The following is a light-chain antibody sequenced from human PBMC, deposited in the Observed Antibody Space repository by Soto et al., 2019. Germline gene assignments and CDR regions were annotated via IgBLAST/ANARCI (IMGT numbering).Light chain of an antibody. CDR1: SSDIGSNNY. Sequence: QSALTQPASVSGSPGQSITISCTGTSSDIGSNNYVSWFQQRPGKAPTLIIYEVSNRPSGVSNHFSGSKSGNTASLTISGLLPGGEAGYYGSSYTTTTRLFGGGTKLTVL. J-gene: IGLJ3*02. CDR2: EVS. CDR3: SSYTTTTRL. V-gene: IGLV2-14*01.